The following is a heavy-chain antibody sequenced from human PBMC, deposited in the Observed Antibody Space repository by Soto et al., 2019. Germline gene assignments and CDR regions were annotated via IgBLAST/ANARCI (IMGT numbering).Heavy chain of an antibody. CDR1: GGHINSPDYH. CDR2: LYFNGGT. D-gene: IGHD6-13*01. CDR3: ARGISKYSSWYEPHTWFDA. V-gene: IGHV4-30-4*01. J-gene: IGHJ5*02. Sequence: SETLSVTSNVAGGHINSPDYHWSWIRQSPGKGLEWIGYLYFNGGTQYNPSLRTPVSMSLDTSKKHFSLKMRSVTAADTAVYYCARGISKYSSWYEPHTWFDAWGQGALVTVSS.